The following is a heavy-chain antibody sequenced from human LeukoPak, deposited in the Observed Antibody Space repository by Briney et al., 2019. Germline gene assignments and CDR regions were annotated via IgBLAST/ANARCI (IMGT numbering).Heavy chain of an antibody. CDR1: GFTFSSYA. Sequence: GGSLRLSCAASGFTFSSYAMSWVRRAPGKGLEWVSAISGSGGSTYYADSVKGRFTISRDNSKNTLYLQMNSLRAEDTAVYYCAKVGGYCSGGSCPVANAFDIWGQGTMVTVSS. V-gene: IGHV3-23*01. D-gene: IGHD2-15*01. J-gene: IGHJ3*02. CDR2: ISGSGGST. CDR3: AKVGGYCSGGSCPVANAFDI.